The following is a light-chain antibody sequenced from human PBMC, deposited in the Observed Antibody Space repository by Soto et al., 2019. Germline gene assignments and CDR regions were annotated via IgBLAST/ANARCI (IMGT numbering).Light chain of an antibody. V-gene: IGLV1-51*01. Sequence: QSALTQPPPVSAAPGQKVTTSCSGSSSNNGNNYVSWYQQLPGTAPKLLIYDNNKRPSGIPDRFSGSKSGTSATLGITGPQTGDEADYYCGTWDSSLSAVVFGGGTKVTVL. CDR1: SSNNGNNY. CDR2: DNN. J-gene: IGLJ2*01. CDR3: GTWDSSLSAVV.